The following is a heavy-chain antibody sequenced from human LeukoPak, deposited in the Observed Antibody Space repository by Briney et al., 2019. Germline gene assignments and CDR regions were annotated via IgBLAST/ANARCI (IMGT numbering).Heavy chain of an antibody. D-gene: IGHD1-26*01. CDR3: AKGWGYYYYYGMDV. V-gene: IGHV3-21*04. CDR2: ISSSSSYI. J-gene: IGHJ6*02. Sequence: PGGSLRLSCAASGFTFSSYSMNWVRQAPGKGLEWVSSISSSSSYIYYADSVKGRFTISRDNAKNSLYLQMNSLRAEDTALYYCAKGWGYYYYYGMDVWGQGTTVTVSS. CDR1: GFTFSSYS.